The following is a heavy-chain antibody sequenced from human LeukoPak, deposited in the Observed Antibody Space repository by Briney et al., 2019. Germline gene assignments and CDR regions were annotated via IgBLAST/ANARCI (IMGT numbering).Heavy chain of an antibody. CDR3: AKVVATIRWFDY. CDR2: ISGSGGST. Sequence: QSGGSLKLSCAASGFTFSSYAMSWVRQAPGKGLEWVSAISGSGGSTYYADSVKGRFTISRDNSKNTLYLQMNSLRAEDTAVYYCAKVVATIRWFDYWDQGTLVTVSS. CDR1: GFTFSSYA. V-gene: IGHV3-23*01. J-gene: IGHJ4*02. D-gene: IGHD5-24*01.